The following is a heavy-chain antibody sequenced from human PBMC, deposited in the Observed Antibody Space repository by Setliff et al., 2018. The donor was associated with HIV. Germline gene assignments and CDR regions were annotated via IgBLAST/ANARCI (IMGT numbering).Heavy chain of an antibody. V-gene: IGHV1-69*06. CDR1: GGTFSSYV. CDR2: IIPIFATT. D-gene: IGHD6-6*01. CDR3: ATIPRPSYYYYYYMDV. Sequence: ASVKVSCKASGGTFSSYVINWVRQAPGQGLEWMGGIIPIFATTIYAQKFQGRVTIIADKSTSTAYMELSSLRSEDTAVYYCATIPRPSYYYYYYMDVWGKGTTVTVSS. J-gene: IGHJ6*03.